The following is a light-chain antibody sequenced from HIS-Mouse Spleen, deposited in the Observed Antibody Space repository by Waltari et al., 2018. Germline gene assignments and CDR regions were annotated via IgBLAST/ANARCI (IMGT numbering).Light chain of an antibody. J-gene: IGLJ2*01. CDR2: EVS. CDR1: SSDVGGYNY. V-gene: IGLV2-14*01. CDR3: SSYTSSSTVV. Sequence: QSPLTQPASGSGSPGQSITSSCPGTSSDVGGYNYVSWYQQHPGKAPKLMIYEVSNRPSGVSNRFSGSKSGNTASLTISGLQAEDEADYYCSSYTSSSTVVFGGGTKLTVL.